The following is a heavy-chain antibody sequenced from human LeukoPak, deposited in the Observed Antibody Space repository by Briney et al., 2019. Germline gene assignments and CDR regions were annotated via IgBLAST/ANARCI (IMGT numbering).Heavy chain of an antibody. CDR2: ISAYNGNT. D-gene: IGHD3-3*01. J-gene: IGHJ4*02. CDR3: ARDGGYYDFWSGYYRYFDY. CDR1: GYTFTSYG. V-gene: IGHV1-18*01. Sequence: GASVKVSCKASGYTFTSYGISWVRQAPGQGLEWMGWISAYNGNTNYAQKLQGRVTMTTDTSTSTAYMELRSLRSDDTAVYYCARDGGYYDFWSGYYRYFDYWGQGTLVTVSS.